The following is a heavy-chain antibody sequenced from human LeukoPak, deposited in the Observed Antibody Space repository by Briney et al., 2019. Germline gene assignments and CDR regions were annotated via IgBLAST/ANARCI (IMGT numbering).Heavy chain of an antibody. CDR3: ARRGHSSGYYYFDY. V-gene: IGHV1-18*01. J-gene: IGHJ4*02. D-gene: IGHD3-22*01. Sequence: ASVKVSCRASGYTFTRYGISWVRQAPGQGLEWMGWISAYNGNTNYAQKVQGRVTMTTDTSTSTAYMEVRSLRSDDTAVYYCARRGHSSGYYYFDYRGQGTLVTVSS. CDR1: GYTFTRYG. CDR2: ISAYNGNT.